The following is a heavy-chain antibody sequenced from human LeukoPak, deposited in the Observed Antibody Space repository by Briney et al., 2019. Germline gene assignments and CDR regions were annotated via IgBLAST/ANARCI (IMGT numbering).Heavy chain of an antibody. CDR2: INPNSGGT. Sequence: GASVKVSCKASGYTFTGYYMHWVRQAPGQGLEWMGWINPNSGGTNYAQKFQGRVTMTRDASISTAYMELSGLRSDDTAVYYCARGLANQNLWFGDNWFDPWGQGTLVTVSS. D-gene: IGHD3-10*01. V-gene: IGHV1-2*02. CDR1: GYTFTGYY. J-gene: IGHJ5*02. CDR3: ARGLANQNLWFGDNWFDP.